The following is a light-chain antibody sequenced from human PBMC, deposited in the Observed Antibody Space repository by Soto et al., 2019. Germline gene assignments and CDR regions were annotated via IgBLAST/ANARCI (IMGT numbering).Light chain of an antibody. CDR3: QQYSNWPRT. CDR1: QSVSSN. V-gene: IGKV3-15*01. J-gene: IGKJ5*01. CDR2: GAS. Sequence: EIVMTQSPATLSVSPGERATLSCRASQSVSSNLAWYQQKPGQAPRLLIYGASTRATTIPDRFSGSGSGTEFTLTISSLQSEDFAVYYCQQYSNWPRTFGQGTRLETK.